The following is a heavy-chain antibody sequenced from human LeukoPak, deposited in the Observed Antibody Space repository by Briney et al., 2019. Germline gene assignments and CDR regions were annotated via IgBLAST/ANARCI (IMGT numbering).Heavy chain of an antibody. V-gene: IGHV3-20*04. J-gene: IGHJ4*02. CDR2: INWNGGST. D-gene: IGHD2-15*01. Sequence: GGSLRRSCATSGFTFDDYGMSWVRQAPGKGLEWVSGINWNGGSTGYADSVKGRFSISRDNAKNALYLQMNSLRAEDTALYYCAGGVVAANYFDYWGQGTLVTVSS. CDR1: GFTFDDYG. CDR3: AGGVVAANYFDY.